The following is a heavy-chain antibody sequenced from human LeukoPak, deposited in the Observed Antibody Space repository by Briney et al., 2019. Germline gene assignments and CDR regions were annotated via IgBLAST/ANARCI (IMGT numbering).Heavy chain of an antibody. D-gene: IGHD6-13*01. CDR3: VTAAAGLYYFDY. V-gene: IGHV1-69*13. CDR2: IIPIFGTA. J-gene: IGHJ4*02. CDR1: GGTFSSYA. Sequence: ASVKVSCKASGGTFSSYAISWVRQAPGQGLEWMGGIIPIFGTANYAQKFQGRVTITADESTSTAYMELSSLRSEDTAVYYCVTAAAGLYYFDYWGQGTPVTVSS.